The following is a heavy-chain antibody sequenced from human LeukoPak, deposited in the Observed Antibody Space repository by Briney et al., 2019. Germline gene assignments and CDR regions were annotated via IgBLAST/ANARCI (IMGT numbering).Heavy chain of an antibody. CDR3: ARGGDYDSSGYYSFDH. Sequence: GGSLRLSCAASGFTFSSYAMNWVRPAPGKGLEWVSGISGSGGNTYYADSVKGRFTISRDNSKSTLYLQMNSLRAEDTAVYYCARGGDYDSSGYYSFDHWGQGTLVTVSS. CDR1: GFTFSSYA. CDR2: ISGSGGNT. D-gene: IGHD3-22*01. V-gene: IGHV3-23*01. J-gene: IGHJ4*02.